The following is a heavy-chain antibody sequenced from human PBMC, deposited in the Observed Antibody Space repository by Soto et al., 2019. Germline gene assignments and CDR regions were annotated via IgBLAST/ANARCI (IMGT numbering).Heavy chain of an antibody. Sequence: SVKVSCKASGGTFSSYAISWVRQAPGQGLEWMGGIIPIFGTANYAQKFQGRVTVTADESTSTAYMELSSLRSEDTAVYYCARRPGYSYGQNWFDPWGQGTLVTVS. V-gene: IGHV1-69*13. CDR2: IIPIFGTA. CDR3: ARRPGYSYGQNWFDP. CDR1: GGTFSSYA. D-gene: IGHD5-18*01. J-gene: IGHJ5*02.